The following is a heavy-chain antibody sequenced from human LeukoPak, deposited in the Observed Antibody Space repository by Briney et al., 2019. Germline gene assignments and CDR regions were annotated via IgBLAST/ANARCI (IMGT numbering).Heavy chain of an antibody. Sequence: SETLSLTCTVSGGSISSSSYYWGWIRQPPGKGLEWIGSIYYSGSTTYNPSLKSRVTISLDTSKNQFSLKLSSVTAADTALYYCARSGYREGADALDIWGQGTMVTVSS. J-gene: IGHJ3*02. CDR1: GGSISSSSYY. CDR3: ARSGYREGADALDI. D-gene: IGHD5-18*01. CDR2: IYYSGST. V-gene: IGHV4-39*07.